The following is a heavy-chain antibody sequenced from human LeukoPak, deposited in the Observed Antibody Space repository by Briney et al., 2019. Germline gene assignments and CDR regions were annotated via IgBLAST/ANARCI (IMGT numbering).Heavy chain of an antibody. CDR1: GYTFTGYY. CDR2: INPNSGGT. Sequence: ASVKVSCKASGYTFTGYYIHWVREAPGQGLEWMGWINPNSGGTNYAQKFQGRVTMTRDTSISTAYMELSRLRSDDTALYYRARVVSYLFDPWGQGTLVTVSS. CDR3: ARVVSYLFDP. J-gene: IGHJ5*02. D-gene: IGHD2-8*01. V-gene: IGHV1-2*02.